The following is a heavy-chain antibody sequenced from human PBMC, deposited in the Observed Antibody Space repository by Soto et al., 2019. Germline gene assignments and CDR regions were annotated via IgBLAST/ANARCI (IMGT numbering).Heavy chain of an antibody. CDR1: GFTFSSYS. CDR2: ISSSSSYI. CDR3: AKEPVGPDWYFDL. V-gene: IGHV3-21*05. J-gene: IGHJ2*01. Sequence: GGSLRLSCAASGFTFSSYSMNWVRQAPGKGLEWVSYISSSSSYIYYADSVKGRFTISRDNAKNSLYLQMNSLRAEDTAVYNCAKEPVGPDWYFDLWGRGTLVTVSS.